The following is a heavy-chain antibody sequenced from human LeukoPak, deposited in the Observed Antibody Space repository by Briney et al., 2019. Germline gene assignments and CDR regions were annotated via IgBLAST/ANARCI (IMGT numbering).Heavy chain of an antibody. J-gene: IGHJ4*02. V-gene: IGHV1-18*01. Sequence: ASVTVSCTASGYTFTSYGISWVRQAPGHGLEWMGWISAYNGNTNYAQKLQGRVTMTTDTSTSTAYMELRSLRSDDTAVYYRAATRLRLGVSQCYFDYWGQGTLVTVSS. CDR2: ISAYNGNT. D-gene: IGHD3-16*01. CDR3: AATRLRLGVSQCYFDY. CDR1: GYTFTSYG.